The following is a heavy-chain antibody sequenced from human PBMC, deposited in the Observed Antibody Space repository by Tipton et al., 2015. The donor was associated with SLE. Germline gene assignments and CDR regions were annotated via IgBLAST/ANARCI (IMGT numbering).Heavy chain of an antibody. V-gene: IGHV4-59*12. D-gene: IGHD3-22*01. Sequence: GLVKPSETLSLTCTVSGGSIGSYYWSWIRQPPGKGLAWIGYIYYSGSTNYNPSLKSRVTISVDTSKNQFSLKLSSVTAADTAVYYCARRPPYFYECGAGAVDIWVQGTMVTVSS. J-gene: IGHJ3*02. CDR3: ARRPPYFYECGAGAVDI. CDR1: GGSIGSYY. CDR2: IYYSGST.